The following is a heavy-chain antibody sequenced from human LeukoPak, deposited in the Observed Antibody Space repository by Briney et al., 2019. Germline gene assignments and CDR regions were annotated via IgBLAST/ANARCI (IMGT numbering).Heavy chain of an antibody. CDR3: AKDVEIFGVVIGQSMDV. D-gene: IGHD3-3*01. Sequence: GGSLRLSCAASGFTFDDYAMHWVRQAPGKGLEWVSGISWNSGSIGYADSVKGRFTISRDDAKNSLYLQMNSLRAEDTALYYCAKDVEIFGVVIGQSMDVWGQGTTVTVSS. CDR2: ISWNSGSI. J-gene: IGHJ6*02. V-gene: IGHV3-9*01. CDR1: GFTFDDYA.